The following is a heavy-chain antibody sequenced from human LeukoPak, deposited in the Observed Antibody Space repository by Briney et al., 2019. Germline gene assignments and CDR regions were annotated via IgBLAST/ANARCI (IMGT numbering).Heavy chain of an antibody. J-gene: IGHJ6*02. V-gene: IGHV3-9*01. CDR2: ISWNSGSI. D-gene: IGHD3-3*01. CDR1: GFTFDDYA. Sequence: GGSLRLSCAASGFTFDDYAMHWVRQAPGKGLEWVSGISWNSGSIGYADSVKGRFTISRDNAKNSLYLQMSSLRAEDTALYYCAKDIRFLEWEGYYGMDVWGQGTTVTVSS. CDR3: AKDIRFLEWEGYYGMDV.